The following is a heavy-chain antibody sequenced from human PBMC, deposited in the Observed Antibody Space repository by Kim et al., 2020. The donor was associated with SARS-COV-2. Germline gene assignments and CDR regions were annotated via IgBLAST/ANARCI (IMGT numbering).Heavy chain of an antibody. D-gene: IGHD6-19*01. Sequence: DSVKGRFTISRDNAKNSLYLQMNSLRDEDTAVYYCAREKRYSSGSIRGFWGQGTLVTVSS. V-gene: IGHV3-48*02. J-gene: IGHJ4*02. CDR3: AREKRYSSGSIRGF.